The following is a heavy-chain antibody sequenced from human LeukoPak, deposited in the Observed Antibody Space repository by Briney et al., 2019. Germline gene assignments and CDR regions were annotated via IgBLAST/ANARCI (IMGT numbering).Heavy chain of an antibody. CDR1: GASVSGSAYY. V-gene: IGHV4-39*01. CDR3: AKSGGYGLIDY. D-gene: IGHD1-26*01. J-gene: IGHJ4*02. Sequence: ETLSLTCTVSGASVSGSAYYWGWIRQPPGKGLEWIGNIYYSGSTYYNESLESRVTISIDTSKNQFSLKLNSVTAADTAMYYCAKSGGYGLIDYWGQGTLVTVSS. CDR2: IYYSGST.